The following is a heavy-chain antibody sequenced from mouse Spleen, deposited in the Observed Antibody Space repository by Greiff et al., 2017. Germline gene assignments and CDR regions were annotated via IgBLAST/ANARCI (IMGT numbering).Heavy chain of an antibody. CDR2: IDPNSGGT. V-gene: IGHV1-72*01. CDR1: GYTFTSYG. D-gene: IGHD2-3*01. Sequence: QVQLQQPGAELVKPGASVKLSCKASGYTFTSYGMHWVKQRPGRGLEGIGRIDPNSGGTKYNEKFKSKATLTVDKPSSTAYMQLSSLTSEDSAVYYCARWNGYCNYFDYWGQGTTLTVSS. CDR3: ARWNGYCNYFDY. J-gene: IGHJ2*01.